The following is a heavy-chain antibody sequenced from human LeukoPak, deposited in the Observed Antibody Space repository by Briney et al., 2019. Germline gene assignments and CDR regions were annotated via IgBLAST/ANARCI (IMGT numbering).Heavy chain of an antibody. CDR1: GGSFSGYY. Sequence: SETLSLTCAIYGGSFSGYYWSWIRQPPGKGLEWIGEINHSGSTNYNPSLKSRVTISVDTSKNQFSLKLSSVTAADTAVYYCARGRRGYIVATISNWFDPWGQGTLVTVSS. V-gene: IGHV4-34*01. D-gene: IGHD5-12*01. J-gene: IGHJ5*02. CDR2: INHSGST. CDR3: ARGRRGYIVATISNWFDP.